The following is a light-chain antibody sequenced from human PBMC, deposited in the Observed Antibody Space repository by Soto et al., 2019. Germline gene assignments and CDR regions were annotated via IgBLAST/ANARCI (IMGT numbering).Light chain of an antibody. CDR3: QQYNNWPPNT. CDR1: QSVTSN. Sequence: EVVMTQSPATLSVSPGERATLSCRASQSVTSNYLAWYQQKPGQAPRLLIYGASTRATGIPARFSGSGSGTEFTLTISSLQSEDFAVYYCQQYNNWPPNTFGQGTKVDIK. V-gene: IGKV3-15*01. J-gene: IGKJ2*01. CDR2: GAS.